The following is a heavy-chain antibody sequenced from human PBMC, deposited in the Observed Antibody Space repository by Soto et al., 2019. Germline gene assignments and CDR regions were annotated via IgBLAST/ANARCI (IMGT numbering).Heavy chain of an antibody. CDR3: ARDISKQTYYYGSGSYYSFDY. V-gene: IGHV1-69*01. D-gene: IGHD3-10*01. CDR1: GGTFSSYA. J-gene: IGHJ4*02. CDR2: IIPIFGTA. Sequence: QVQLVQSGAEVKKPGSSVKVSCKASGGTFSSYAISWVRQAPGQGLEWMGGIIPIFGTANYAQKFQGRVTITADESTSTAYMELSSLRSEDTAVYYCARDISKQTYYYGSGSYYSFDYWGQGTLVTVSS.